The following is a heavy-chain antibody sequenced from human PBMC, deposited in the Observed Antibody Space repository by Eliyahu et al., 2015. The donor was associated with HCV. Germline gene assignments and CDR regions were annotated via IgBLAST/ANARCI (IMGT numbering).Heavy chain of an antibody. V-gene: IGHV3-7*01. CDR3: GSTERDYGARFDY. D-gene: IGHD4/OR15-4a*01. Sequence: EVQLVESGGGLVQPGGSLRLXCAGSGFTFSNHWMTWVRQAPGKGLEWVANIKEDGSQKYYLDSVKGRFTISRDNAKNSLYLQMNSLRAEDTAVYYCGSTERDYGARFDYWGQGTLVAVSS. CDR1: GFTFSNHW. J-gene: IGHJ4*02. CDR2: IKEDGSQK.